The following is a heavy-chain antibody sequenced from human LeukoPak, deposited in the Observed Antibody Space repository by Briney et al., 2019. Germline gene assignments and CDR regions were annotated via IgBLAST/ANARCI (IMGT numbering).Heavy chain of an antibody. D-gene: IGHD3-22*01. V-gene: IGHV3-23*01. J-gene: IGHJ6*02. CDR2: ISGSGGST. CDR1: GFTFSSYA. CDR3: AKDARISSGYSVIGYYGMDV. Sequence: PGGSLRLSCAASGFTFSSYAMSWVRQAPGKGLEWVSAISGSGGSTNYADSVKGRFTISRDNSKNTLYLQMNSLRAEDTAVYYCAKDARISSGYSVIGYYGMDVWGQGTTVTVSS.